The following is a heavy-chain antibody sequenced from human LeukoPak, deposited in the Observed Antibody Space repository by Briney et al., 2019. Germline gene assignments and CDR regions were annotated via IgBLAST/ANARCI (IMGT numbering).Heavy chain of an antibody. CDR1: GFTFSSYG. J-gene: IGHJ4*02. D-gene: IGHD6-19*01. CDR3: AKDTSPYSSGWGLDY. Sequence: SLRLSCAASGFTFSSYGMHWVRQAPGKGLEWVAVISYDGSNKYYADSVKGRFTISRENSKNTLYLQMNSLRAEDTAVYYCAKDTSPYSSGWGLDYWGQGTLVTVSS. V-gene: IGHV3-30*18. CDR2: ISYDGSNK.